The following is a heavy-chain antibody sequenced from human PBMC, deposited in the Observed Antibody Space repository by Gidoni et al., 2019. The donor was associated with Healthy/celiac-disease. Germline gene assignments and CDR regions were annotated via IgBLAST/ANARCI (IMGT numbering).Heavy chain of an antibody. D-gene: IGHD6-19*01. CDR2: IDRDDDK. Sequence: QVTLRESGPALVKPTQTLTLTCTFSGFSLSTSGMCVSWIRQPPGKALEWLALIDRDDDKYYSTSLKTRLTISKDTSKNQVVLTMTNMDPVDTATYYCARIVVGPVAGMNWFDPWGQGTLVTVSS. CDR3: ARIVVGPVAGMNWFDP. CDR1: GFSLSTSGMC. J-gene: IGHJ5*02. V-gene: IGHV2-70*01.